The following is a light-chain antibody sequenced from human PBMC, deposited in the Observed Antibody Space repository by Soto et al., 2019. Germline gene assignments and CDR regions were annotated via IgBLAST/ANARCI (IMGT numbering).Light chain of an antibody. Sequence: EIVLTQSPGTLSLSPGETSTLSCRASQSVSSSYLAWYQQKPGQAPRLLIYGASNRATGIPDRFSGSGSGTDFTLTISRLEPEDFAVYYCQQYGSSPRTFGQGTKVESK. J-gene: IGKJ1*01. CDR2: GAS. CDR1: QSVSSSY. V-gene: IGKV3-20*01. CDR3: QQYGSSPRT.